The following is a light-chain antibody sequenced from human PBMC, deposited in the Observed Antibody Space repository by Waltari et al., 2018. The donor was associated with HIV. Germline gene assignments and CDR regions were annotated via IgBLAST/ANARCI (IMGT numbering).Light chain of an antibody. J-gene: IGLJ2*01. Sequence: QSALTQPRSVSGSPGQSVTISCTGTRSDVGGYNYVSWYQHHPNKGPKLLIYDVNKRPSGVPDRFSGSKSGNTASLTISELQAEDEADYYCCSYADTYFVLFGGRTKLTVL. CDR3: CSYADTYFVL. V-gene: IGLV2-11*01. CDR1: RSDVGGYNY. CDR2: DVN.